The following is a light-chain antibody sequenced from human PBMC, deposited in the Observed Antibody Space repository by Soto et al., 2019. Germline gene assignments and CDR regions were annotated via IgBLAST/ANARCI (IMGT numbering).Light chain of an antibody. Sequence: DIVVTQSPATLSVSPGEGATLSCRTSQSVHSNLAWYQKKPGQAPRLLIHSASSRATGVPGRFSGSGSGADYTLTIGSLQSEDIGVYYCEQYTAWPLTFGGGTKVEIK. CDR3: EQYTAWPLT. V-gene: IGKV3-15*01. CDR2: SAS. CDR1: QSVHSN. J-gene: IGKJ4*01.